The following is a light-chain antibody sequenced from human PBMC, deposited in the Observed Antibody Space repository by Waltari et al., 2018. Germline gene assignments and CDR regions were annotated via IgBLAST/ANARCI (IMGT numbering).Light chain of an antibody. CDR3: QYYNSYSWT. CDR2: RAS. Sequence: DIQMTQSPSRLAASVGDRVTLTCRASQRISRWLAWYQQKPGKAPKLLIYRASSLGSGVPSRFSGSGSGTEFILTISSLQPDDFATYFCQYYNSYSWTFGQGTKVEI. CDR1: QRISRW. V-gene: IGKV1-5*03. J-gene: IGKJ1*01.